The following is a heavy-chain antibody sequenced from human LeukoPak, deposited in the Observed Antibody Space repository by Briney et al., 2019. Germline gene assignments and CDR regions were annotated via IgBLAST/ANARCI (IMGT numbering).Heavy chain of an antibody. CDR3: ARDLMAGLSPNCWFDP. J-gene: IGHJ5*02. CDR2: INPNSGGT. V-gene: IGHV1-2*02. CDR1: GYTFTGYY. Sequence: ASVKVSCKASGYTFTGYYMHWVRQAPGQGLEWMGWINPNSGGTNYAQKFQGRVTMTRDTSISTAYMELSRLRSDDTALYYCARDLMAGLSPNCWFDPWGQGTLVTVSS. D-gene: IGHD6-19*01.